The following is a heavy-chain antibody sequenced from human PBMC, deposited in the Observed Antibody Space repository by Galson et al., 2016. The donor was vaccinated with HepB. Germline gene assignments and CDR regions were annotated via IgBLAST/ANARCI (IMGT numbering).Heavy chain of an antibody. CDR1: GFTFSSYG. V-gene: IGHV3-33*01. CDR3: ARDSPPAHCSSTSCYTVAEYFDYYYYGMDV. D-gene: IGHD2-2*02. Sequence: SLRLSCAASGFTFSSYGMHWVRQAPGKGLEWVAVIWYDGSNKYYADSVKGRFTISRDNSKNTLYLQMNSLRAEDTAVYYCARDSPPAHCSSTSCYTVAEYFDYYYYGMDVWGQGTTVTVSS. CDR2: IWYDGSNK. J-gene: IGHJ6*02.